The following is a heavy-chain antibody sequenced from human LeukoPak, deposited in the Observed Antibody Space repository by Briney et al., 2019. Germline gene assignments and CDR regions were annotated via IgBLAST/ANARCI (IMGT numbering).Heavy chain of an antibody. CDR3: ARVGQLVLPYFDY. D-gene: IGHD6-13*01. CDR1: GFTFSSYA. Sequence: GGSLRLSCAASGFTFSSYAMHWVRQAPGKGLEWVAVISYDGSNKYYADSVKGRFTISRDNSKNTLYLQMNSLRAEDTAVYYCARVGQLVLPYFDYWGQGTLVTVSS. V-gene: IGHV3-30*04. CDR2: ISYDGSNK. J-gene: IGHJ4*02.